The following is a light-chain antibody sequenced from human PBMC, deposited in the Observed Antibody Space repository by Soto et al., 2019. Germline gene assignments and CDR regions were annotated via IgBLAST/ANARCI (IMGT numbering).Light chain of an antibody. CDR2: DAS. CDR1: QSVSNN. V-gene: IGKV3-15*01. Sequence: ILMTQSPATLSVSPGERATLSCRASQSVSNNLAWYQQKPGQAPRLLIYDASTRATGIPARFSGSVSGTEFTLTIRGLQSEDFAVYYSQQYNIWPPWTFGQWTKGEVK. J-gene: IGKJ1*01. CDR3: QQYNIWPPWT.